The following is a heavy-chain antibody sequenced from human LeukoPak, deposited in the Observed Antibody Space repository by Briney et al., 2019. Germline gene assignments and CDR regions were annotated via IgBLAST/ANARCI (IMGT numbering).Heavy chain of an antibody. V-gene: IGHV3-15*01. CDR2: IKSKTDGGTT. D-gene: IGHD3-16*01. J-gene: IGHJ4*02. Sequence: GGSLRLSCEVSGFIFSNAWMSWVRQAPRKGLEWVGRIKSKTDGGTTDYAAPVKGRFTISRDDSKKTLFLQMNSLKTEDTAVYYCTTVGDYVWYYWGQGTLVTVSS. CDR1: GFIFSNAW. CDR3: TTVGDYVWYY.